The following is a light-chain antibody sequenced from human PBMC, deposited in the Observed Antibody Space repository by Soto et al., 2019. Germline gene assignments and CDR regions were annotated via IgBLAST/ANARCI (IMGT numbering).Light chain of an antibody. CDR3: QHYKSYSVS. CDR1: QTISSW. J-gene: IGKJ1*01. CDR2: KAS. Sequence: DIQMTQSPSTLSGSVGDRVTITCRASQTISSWLALYQQKPGKAPKLLIYKASTLKSVVPSRFSGSGLGTEFTLTISSLQPDDFATYYCQHYKSYSVSSGKGTKVELK. V-gene: IGKV1-5*03.